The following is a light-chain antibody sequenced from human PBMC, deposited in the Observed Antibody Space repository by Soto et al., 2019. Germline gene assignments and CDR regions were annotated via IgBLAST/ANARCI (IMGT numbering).Light chain of an antibody. V-gene: IGLV2-23*01. CDR3: CSDAGSDTLL. CDR1: SSDVGSYNL. Sequence: QSALTQPASVSGSPGQSITISCTGTSSDVGSYNLVSWYQQHPGKAPKLMIYEGSKRPSGVSNRFSGSKSVNTASLTISGLQAEDEADYYCCSDAGSDTLLFGGGTKLTVL. J-gene: IGLJ2*01. CDR2: EGS.